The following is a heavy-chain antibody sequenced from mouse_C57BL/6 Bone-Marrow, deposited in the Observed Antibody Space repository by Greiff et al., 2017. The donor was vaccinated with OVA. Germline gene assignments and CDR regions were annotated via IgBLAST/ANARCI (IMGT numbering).Heavy chain of an antibody. CDR2: IHPNSGST. J-gene: IGHJ3*01. Sequence: QVQLQQPGAELVKPGASVKLSCKASGYTFTSYWMHWVKQRPGQGLEWIGMIHPNSGSTNYNEKFKSKATLTVDKSSSTAYMQLSSLTSEDSAVYYCARWGTYYSNYEGAWFAYWGQGTLVTVSA. D-gene: IGHD2-5*01. CDR1: GYTFTSYW. V-gene: IGHV1-64*01. CDR3: ARWGTYYSNYEGAWFAY.